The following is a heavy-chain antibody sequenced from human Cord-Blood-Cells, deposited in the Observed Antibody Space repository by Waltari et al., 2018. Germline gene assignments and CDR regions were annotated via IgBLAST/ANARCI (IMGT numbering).Heavy chain of an antibody. Sequence: EVQLVESGGGLVQPGGSLRLSCAASGFTFSSYDMHWVRQATGKGLEWVSAIGTAGDTYYPGSVKGRFTISRENAKNSLYLQMNSLRAGDTAVYYCARGSFTIFGVVIPNWYFDLWGRGTLVTVSS. CDR3: ARGSFTIFGVVIPNWYFDL. V-gene: IGHV3-13*01. CDR1: GFTFSSYD. CDR2: IGTAGDT. J-gene: IGHJ2*01. D-gene: IGHD3-3*01.